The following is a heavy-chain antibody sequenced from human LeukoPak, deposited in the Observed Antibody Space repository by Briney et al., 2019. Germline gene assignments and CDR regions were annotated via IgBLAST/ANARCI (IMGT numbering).Heavy chain of an antibody. CDR2: MNPNSGNT. CDR3: ARGTRRGPYYFDY. Sequence: GSSVKVSCKASGYTFTSCDINWVRQATGQGLEYMGWMNPNSGNTGYAQKFQGRVTITRNTSISTAYMELSSLRSEDTAVYYCARGTRRGPYYFDYWGQGTLVTVSS. CDR1: GYTFTSCD. V-gene: IGHV1-8*03. J-gene: IGHJ4*02. D-gene: IGHD3-10*01.